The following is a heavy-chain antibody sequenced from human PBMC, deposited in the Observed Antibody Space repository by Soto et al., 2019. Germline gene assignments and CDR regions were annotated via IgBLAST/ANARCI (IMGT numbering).Heavy chain of an antibody. CDR2: ISVTSAYT. J-gene: IGHJ4*02. CDR3: AITPRSSYGPFDY. D-gene: IGHD5-18*01. V-gene: IGHV3-11*06. Sequence: PGGSLRLSCVASGFTFNDYYMSWIRQAPGKWLEWLSYISVTSAYTNYAESVKGRFTISRDNAQNSLYLQMNSLRAEDTALYYCAITPRSSYGPFDYWGRGXLVTVSS. CDR1: GFTFNDYY.